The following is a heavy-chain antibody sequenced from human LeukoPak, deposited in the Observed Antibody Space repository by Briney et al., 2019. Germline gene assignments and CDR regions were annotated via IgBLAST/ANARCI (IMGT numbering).Heavy chain of an antibody. CDR1: GFTFSSYS. D-gene: IGHD2-2*03. CDR3: ARTIFGGYCSSTSCYAGGYLDY. CDR2: ISSSSSYI. Sequence: GGSLRLSCAASGFTFSSYSMNWVRQAPGKGLEWVSSISSSSSYIHYADSVKGRFTISRDNAKNSLYLQMNSLGVEDTAVYYCARTIFGGYCSSTSCYAGGYLDYWGQGTLVTVAS. V-gene: IGHV3-21*01. J-gene: IGHJ4*02.